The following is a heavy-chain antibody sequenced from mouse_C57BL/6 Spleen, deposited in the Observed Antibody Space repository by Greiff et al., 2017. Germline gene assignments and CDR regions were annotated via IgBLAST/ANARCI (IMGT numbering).Heavy chain of an antibody. J-gene: IGHJ4*01. D-gene: IGHD2-2*01. CDR1: GFNIKDDY. CDR3: TTDGLRYAMDY. CDR2: IDPENGDT. Sequence: EVKLQESGAELVRPGASVKLSCTASGFNIKDDYMHWVKQRPEQGLEWIGWIDPENGDTEYASKFQGKATIPADTSSNTAYLQLSSLTSEDTAVYYCTTDGLRYAMDYWGQGTSVTVSS. V-gene: IGHV14-4*01.